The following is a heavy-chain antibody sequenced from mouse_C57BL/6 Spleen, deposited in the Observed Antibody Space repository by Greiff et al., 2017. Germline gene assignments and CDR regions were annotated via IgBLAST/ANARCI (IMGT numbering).Heavy chain of an antibody. Sequence: QVQLQQPGAELVKPGASVKLSCKASGYTFTSYWMQGVKQRPGQGLEWIGEIDPSDSYTNYTQKFKGKATLTVDTSSSTAYMQLSSLTSEDSAVYYCARESKGGYAMDYWGQGTSVTVSS. CDR3: ARESKGGYAMDY. CDR2: IDPSDSYT. V-gene: IGHV1-50*01. CDR1: GYTFTSYW. J-gene: IGHJ4*01. D-gene: IGHD2-5*01.